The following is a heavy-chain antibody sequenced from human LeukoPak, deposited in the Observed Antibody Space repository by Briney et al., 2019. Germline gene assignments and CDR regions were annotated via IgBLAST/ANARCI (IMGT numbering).Heavy chain of an antibody. CDR3: AREPYYDSSGYYGWNYFDY. D-gene: IGHD3-22*01. J-gene: IGHJ4*02. CDR1: GYTFTSYG. V-gene: IGHV1-18*01. Sequence: GASVRVSCKASGYTFTSYGISWVRQAPGQGLEWMGWISAYSGNTNYAQKLQGRVTMTTDTSTSTAYMELRSLRSDDTAVYYCAREPYYDSSGYYGWNYFDYWGQGTLVTVSS. CDR2: ISAYSGNT.